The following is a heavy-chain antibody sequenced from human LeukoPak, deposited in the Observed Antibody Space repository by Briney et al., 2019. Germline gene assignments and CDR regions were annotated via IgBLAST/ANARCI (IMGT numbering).Heavy chain of an antibody. CDR3: ARVITYHYGMDV. Sequence: SETQSLICTVSGGSISSYYWTWIRQPPGKGLEWIGYGYYTGTTNYNPSLKSRATISVDTSKNQFSLKPRSVTAADTAVYYCARVITYHYGMDVWGQGTTVTISS. V-gene: IGHV4-59*01. J-gene: IGHJ6*02. D-gene: IGHD1-14*01. CDR1: GGSISSYY. CDR2: GYYTGTT.